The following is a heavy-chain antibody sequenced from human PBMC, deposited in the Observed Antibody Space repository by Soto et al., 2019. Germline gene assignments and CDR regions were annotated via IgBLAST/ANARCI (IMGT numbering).Heavy chain of an antibody. CDR1: GFRFDDYA. V-gene: IGHV3-9*01. J-gene: IGHJ3*02. D-gene: IGHD6-13*01. CDR3: VKDIEENQQLYDAFDI. Sequence: EVQLVESGGGLVQPGRSLRLSCVASGFRFDDYARHWVRQAPGKGLEWVSGISWDSNSIGYADSVKGRFTISRDSAKNSLYLQMNSLRAEDTALYYCVKDIEENQQLYDAFDIWGQGTMVTVSS. CDR2: ISWDSNSI.